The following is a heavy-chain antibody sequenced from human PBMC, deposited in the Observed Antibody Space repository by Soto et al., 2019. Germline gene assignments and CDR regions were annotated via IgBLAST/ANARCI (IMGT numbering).Heavy chain of an antibody. J-gene: IGHJ4*02. V-gene: IGHV4-31*03. Sequence: ASETLRVTCTVSCGSVNSDESYWSWIRQDPGKGLEWIGYIHNSGSTYYNPSLQSRVITPVATCKNQFSLELSFVTAADTAVYYCARENLVCCGTGCYSSSFHSWRPGAPVTVSS. CDR1: CGSVNSDESY. CDR2: IHNSGST. CDR3: ARENLVCCGTGCYSSSFHS. D-gene: IGHD2-21*02.